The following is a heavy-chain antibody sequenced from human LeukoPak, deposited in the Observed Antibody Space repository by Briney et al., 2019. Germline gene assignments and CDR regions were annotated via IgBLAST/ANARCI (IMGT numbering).Heavy chain of an antibody. Sequence: SVKVSCKASGGTFSSYAISWVRQAPGQGLEWMGRIIPIFGTANDAQKFQGRVTITTDESTSQAYMELRSVRSEDTAVYYCARDRGRGYSYGYDLDYWGQGTLVTVSS. CDR2: IIPIFGTA. CDR1: GGTFSSYA. CDR3: ARDRGRGYSYGYDLDY. D-gene: IGHD5-18*01. J-gene: IGHJ4*02. V-gene: IGHV1-69*05.